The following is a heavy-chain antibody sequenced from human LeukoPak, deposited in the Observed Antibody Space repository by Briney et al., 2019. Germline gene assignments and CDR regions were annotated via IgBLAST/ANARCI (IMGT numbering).Heavy chain of an antibody. V-gene: IGHV3-66*01. CDR3: ARDSPGGPKEHGDYGFF. CDR1: GFTVSSNS. Sequence: GGSLRLSYAASGFTVSSNSMSWVRQAPGKGLEWVSIIYSGESTHYADSVKGRFTISRDNSKNTVYLQMNSLRAEDTAVYYCARDSPGGPKEHGDYGFFWGQGTLVTVSS. CDR2: IYSGEST. J-gene: IGHJ4*02. D-gene: IGHD4-17*01.